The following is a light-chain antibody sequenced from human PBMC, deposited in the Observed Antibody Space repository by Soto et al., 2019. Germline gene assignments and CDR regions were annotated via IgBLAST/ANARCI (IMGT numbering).Light chain of an antibody. CDR1: RTDVGGYNF. V-gene: IGLV2-14*01. J-gene: IGLJ1*01. CDR2: EVS. Sequence: QSVLTQPASVSGSPGQSITISCTGTRTDVGGYNFVSWYQQHPGKAPKLIIYEVSNRPSGVSNRFSGSKSGNTASLTISGLQAEDEADYYCCSYVSSKTYVFGTGTKV. CDR3: CSYVSSKTYV.